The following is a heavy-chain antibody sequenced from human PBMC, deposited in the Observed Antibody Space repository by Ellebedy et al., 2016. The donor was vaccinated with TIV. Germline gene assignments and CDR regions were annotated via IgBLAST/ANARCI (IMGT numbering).Heavy chain of an antibody. CDR3: ARGLARDY. CDR2: ITHSGST. CDR1: GGSFSGYS. J-gene: IGHJ4*02. Sequence: MPSETLSLTCAVYGGSFSGYSWSWIRQPPGKGLEWIGEITHSGSTNYNPSLKSRVTISVDTSKNQFSLNLSSVTAADTAVYYCARGLARDYWGQGTLVTVSS. V-gene: IGHV4-34*01.